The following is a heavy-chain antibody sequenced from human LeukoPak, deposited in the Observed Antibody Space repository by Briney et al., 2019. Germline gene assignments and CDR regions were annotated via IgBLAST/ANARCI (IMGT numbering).Heavy chain of an antibody. CDR2: ISDSGTTI. D-gene: IGHD2-15*01. CDR3: ARAAPVAGNAFDI. V-gene: IGHV3-48*03. J-gene: IGHJ3*02. CDR1: GFTFSNYE. Sequence: PGGSLRLSCAASGFTFSNYEMNWVRQAPGKGLEWVSYISDSGTTIYYADSVKGRFTVSIDNAKNSLYLQMNSLRAEDMAFYYCARAAPVAGNAFDIWGQGTMVTVSS.